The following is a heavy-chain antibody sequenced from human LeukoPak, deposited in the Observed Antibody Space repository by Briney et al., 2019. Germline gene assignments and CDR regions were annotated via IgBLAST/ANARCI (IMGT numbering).Heavy chain of an antibody. Sequence: GGSLRLSCADSGFTFSSYWMTWVRQAPGKGLEWVANIKQDGSAKYYVDSVKGRFTISRDNAKNSLYLQVNSLRAEDTAVYYCARPQSGTYHDAFDIWGQGTMVTVSS. D-gene: IGHD1-26*01. J-gene: IGHJ3*02. V-gene: IGHV3-7*01. CDR2: IKQDGSAK. CDR1: GFTFSSYW. CDR3: ARPQSGTYHDAFDI.